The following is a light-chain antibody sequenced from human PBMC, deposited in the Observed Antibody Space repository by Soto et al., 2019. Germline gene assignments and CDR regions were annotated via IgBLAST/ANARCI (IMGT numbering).Light chain of an antibody. J-gene: IGKJ4*01. CDR2: WAS. CDR1: QSVLYSSNNKNY. Sequence: DIVMTQSPDSLAVSLGERATINCKSSQSVLYSSNNKNYLAWYQQKPGQPPKLLIYWASTRKSGVPDRFSGRGSGQYFTLTISSLQAEDVAVYYCQQYSSTPLPFGGGTKVEIK. CDR3: QQYSSTPLP. V-gene: IGKV4-1*01.